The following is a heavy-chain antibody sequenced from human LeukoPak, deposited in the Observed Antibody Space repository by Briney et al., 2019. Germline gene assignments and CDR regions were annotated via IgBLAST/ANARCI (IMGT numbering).Heavy chain of an antibody. CDR3: ARDSAPITMVVVVPAGFDY. CDR2: ISEGSDTI. D-gene: IGHD3-22*01. Sequence: PGGSLRLSCVASGFTFSSYSMTWVRQAPGKGLEWISYISEGSDTIYYADSVKGRFTISRDNAKNSLYLQVNSLRAEDTAVYYCARDSAPITMVVVVPAGFDYWGQGTRVIVSS. CDR1: GFTFSSYS. V-gene: IGHV3-48*01. J-gene: IGHJ4*02.